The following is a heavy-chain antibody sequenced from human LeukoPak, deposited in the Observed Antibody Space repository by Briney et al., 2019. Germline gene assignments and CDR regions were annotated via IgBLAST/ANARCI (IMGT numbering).Heavy chain of an antibody. CDR2: IIPILGIA. CDR1: TSR. J-gene: IGHJ4*02. CDR3: ARLGYYDSSGYYD. D-gene: IGHD3-22*01. Sequence: SVKVSCKATSRISWVRQAPGPGLEWMGRIIPILGIANYAQKFQGRVTITADKSTSTAYMELSSLRSEDTAVYYCARLGYYDSSGYYDWGQGTLVTVSS. V-gene: IGHV1-69*02.